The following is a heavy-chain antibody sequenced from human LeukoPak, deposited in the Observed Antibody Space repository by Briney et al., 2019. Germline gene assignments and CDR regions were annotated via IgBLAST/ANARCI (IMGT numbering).Heavy chain of an antibody. Sequence: GESLRLSCAASGFTFSSYAMSWVSQAPGKGLEWVSGISSSGDNTYYADSVKGRFPISRDNSKNTLYLQMNNLRAEDTAIYYCAKDQKWGQWLETYFDYWGQGTLVTVSS. CDR2: ISSSGDNT. CDR3: AKDQKWGQWLETYFDY. D-gene: IGHD6-19*01. V-gene: IGHV3-23*01. CDR1: GFTFSSYA. J-gene: IGHJ4*02.